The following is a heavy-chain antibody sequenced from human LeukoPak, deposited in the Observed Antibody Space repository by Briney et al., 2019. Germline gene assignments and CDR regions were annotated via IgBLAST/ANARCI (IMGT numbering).Heavy chain of an antibody. CDR2: INPSGGST. J-gene: IGHJ4*02. Sequence: ASVKVSCKASGYTFTSYYMHWVRQAPGQGLEWMGIINPSGGSTSYAQKFQGRVTMTRNTSISTAYMELSSLRSEDTAVYYCARPSRSGWYVVDYWGRGTLVTVSS. V-gene: IGHV1-46*01. D-gene: IGHD6-19*01. CDR3: ARPSRSGWYVVDY. CDR1: GYTFTSYY.